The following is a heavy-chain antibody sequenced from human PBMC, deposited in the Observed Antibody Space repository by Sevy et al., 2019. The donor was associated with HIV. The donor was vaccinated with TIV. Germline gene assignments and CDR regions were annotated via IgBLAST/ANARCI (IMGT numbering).Heavy chain of an antibody. V-gene: IGHV3-21*01. Sequence: GGSLRLSCAASGFTFSSYSMNWVRQAPGKGLEWVSSISSSSSYIYYADSVKGRFTISRDNAKNSLYLQMNSLRTEDTAVYYCAREGVLSGGVIVSYGMDVWGQGITVTVSS. CDR1: GFTFSSYS. CDR3: AREGVLSGGVIVSYGMDV. J-gene: IGHJ6*02. D-gene: IGHD3-16*02. CDR2: ISSSSSYI.